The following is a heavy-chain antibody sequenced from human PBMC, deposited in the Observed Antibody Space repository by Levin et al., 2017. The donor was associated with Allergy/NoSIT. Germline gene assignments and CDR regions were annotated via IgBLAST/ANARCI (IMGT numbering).Heavy chain of an antibody. CDR3: ARDRVVASSGTYYYYGMAV. CDR2: IYYTGST. V-gene: IGHV4-59*01. J-gene: IGHJ6*01. Sequence: SQTLSLTCIVSGGSINNSHWSWIRQPPGKGLEWIGYIYYTGSTNYNPSLKSRVTMSVDTSKNQFSLTLNSVTAADTAAYYCARDRVVASSGTYYYYGMAVWGQGTTVTVSS. CDR1: GGSINNSH. D-gene: IGHD2-15*01.